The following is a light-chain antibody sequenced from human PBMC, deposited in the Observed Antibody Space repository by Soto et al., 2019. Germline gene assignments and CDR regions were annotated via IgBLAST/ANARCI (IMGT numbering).Light chain of an antibody. CDR1: QGISSY. J-gene: IGKJ2*01. V-gene: IGKV1-8*01. CDR2: AAS. Sequence: AIRMTQSPSSFSASTGERVTITCRASQGISSYLAWYQQKPGKAPKLLIYAASTLQSGVPSRFSGSGSGTDFTLTISCLQSEDFATYHCQQYYSYPPYTFGQGTKLEIK. CDR3: QQYYSYPPYT.